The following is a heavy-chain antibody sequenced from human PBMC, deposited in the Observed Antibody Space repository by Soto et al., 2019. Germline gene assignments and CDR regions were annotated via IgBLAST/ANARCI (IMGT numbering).Heavy chain of an antibody. J-gene: IGHJ6*03. V-gene: IGHV3-7*01. CDR1: GFTFSSYW. CDR2: IKQDGSEK. D-gene: IGHD3-3*01. Sequence: GGSLRLSCAASGFTFSSYWMSWVRQAPGKGLEWVANIKQDGSEKYYVDSLKGRFTIFRDNAKNSLYLQMNSLRAEDTAVYYCARETNYDFWSGYATYYYYMDVWGKGTTVTVSS. CDR3: ARETNYDFWSGYATYYYYMDV.